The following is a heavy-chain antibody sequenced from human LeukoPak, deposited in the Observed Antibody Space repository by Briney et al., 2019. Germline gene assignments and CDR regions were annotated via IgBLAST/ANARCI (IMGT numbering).Heavy chain of an antibody. Sequence: ASVKVSCKASGYAFTSYAMNWARQAPGQGLEWMGWINTNTGNPTYAQGFTGRFVFSLDTSVSTAYLQISSLKAEDTAVYYCARDLGYAAYSSSWSKDWYFDLWGRGTLVTVSS. D-gene: IGHD6-13*01. V-gene: IGHV7-4-1*02. CDR1: GYAFTSYA. CDR2: INTNTGNP. CDR3: ARDLGYAAYSSSWSKDWYFDL. J-gene: IGHJ2*01.